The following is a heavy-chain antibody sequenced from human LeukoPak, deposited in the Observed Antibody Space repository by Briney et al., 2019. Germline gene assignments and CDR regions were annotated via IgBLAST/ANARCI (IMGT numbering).Heavy chain of an antibody. CDR1: GFTFSSYA. D-gene: IGHD1-26*01. Sequence: PGGSLRLSCAASGFTFSSYAMHWVRQTPGKGLEWVAVISYDGTYKYYADSVRGRFTISRDNSKNTLYPQMNSLRAEDTAVYYCARGDIMGAIFGNSYAMDVWGQGTTVTVSS. J-gene: IGHJ6*02. V-gene: IGHV3-30-3*01. CDR2: ISYDGTYK. CDR3: ARGDIMGAIFGNSYAMDV.